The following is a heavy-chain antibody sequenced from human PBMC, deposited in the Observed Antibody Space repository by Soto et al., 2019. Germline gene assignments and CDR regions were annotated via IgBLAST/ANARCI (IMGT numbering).Heavy chain of an antibody. J-gene: IGHJ6*02. D-gene: IGHD3-10*01. CDR2: INPNSGGT. Sequence: ASVKVSCKASGYTFTGYYMHWVRQAPGQGLEWMGWINPNSGGTNYAQKFQGWVTMTRDTSISTAYMELSRLRSDDTAVYYCARDHGYYYGSGSYSAYYYYGMDVWGQGTTVTVSS. V-gene: IGHV1-2*04. CDR3: ARDHGYYYGSGSYSAYYYYGMDV. CDR1: GYTFTGYY.